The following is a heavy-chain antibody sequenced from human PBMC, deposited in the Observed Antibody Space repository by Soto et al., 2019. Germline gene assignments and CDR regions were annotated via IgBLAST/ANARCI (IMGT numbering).Heavy chain of an antibody. V-gene: IGHV4-39*01. CDR2: IYYSGST. D-gene: IGHD3-22*01. J-gene: IGHJ4*02. CDR3: ARHYYDSSGPIYYFDY. Sequence: QLQLQESGPGLVKPSETLSLTCTVSGGSISSSSYYWGWIRQPPGKGLEWIGSIYYSGSTYYNPSLKSRVTISVDTSKNQFSLKLSSVTAADTAVYYCARHYYDSSGPIYYFDYWGQGTLVTVSS. CDR1: GGSISSSSYY.